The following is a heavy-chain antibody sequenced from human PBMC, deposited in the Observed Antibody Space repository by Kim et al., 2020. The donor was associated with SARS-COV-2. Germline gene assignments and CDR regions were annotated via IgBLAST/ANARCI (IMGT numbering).Heavy chain of an antibody. CDR3: ARGGLDF. V-gene: IGHV4-34*01. J-gene: IGHJ4*02. CDR2: HSGST. Sequence: HSGSTNYHPSLKSRVTISVDTSKNQFSLKLSSVTAADTAVYYCARGGLDFWGQGTLVTVSS.